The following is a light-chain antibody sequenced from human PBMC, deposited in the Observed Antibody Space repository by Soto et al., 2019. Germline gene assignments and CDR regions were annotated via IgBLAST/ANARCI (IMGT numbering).Light chain of an antibody. CDR3: NSYGSTSTRYV. CDR2: EVS. Sequence: QCALTQPASVSGSPGQSITISCTGTSSDVGGYNYVSWYQQHPGKAPKLMIYEVSNRPSGVSNRFSGSKSGNTASLTISGLQAEDEADYFCNSYGSTSTRYVFGTGTKVPS. CDR1: SSDVGGYNY. V-gene: IGLV2-14*01. J-gene: IGLJ1*01.